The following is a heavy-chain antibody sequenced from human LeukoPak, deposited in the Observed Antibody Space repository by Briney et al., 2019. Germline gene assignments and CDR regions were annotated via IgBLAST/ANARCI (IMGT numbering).Heavy chain of an antibody. J-gene: IGHJ3*02. D-gene: IGHD3-16*01. CDR3: ARVKGASAFDI. V-gene: IGHV3-21*01. Sequence: GGSLRLSCAASGFSFSTYSMNWVRQAPGKGLEWVSSISSSSSHIYYADSVKGRFTISRDNAKNSLYLQMNSLRAEDTAVYYCARVKGASAFDIWGQGTMITVSS. CDR2: ISSSSSHI. CDR1: GFSFSTYS.